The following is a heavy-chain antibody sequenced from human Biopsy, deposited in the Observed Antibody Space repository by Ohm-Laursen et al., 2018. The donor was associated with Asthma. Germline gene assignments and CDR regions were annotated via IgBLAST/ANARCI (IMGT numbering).Heavy chain of an antibody. V-gene: IGHV4-39*01. Sequence: SQTLSLTCSLSSGSGGYMRSGNYYWGWIRQPPGKGLEWIGRIYYSGTTYYNPSLESRVTLSADTSKNQFSLKPTSGTAADTAVYYCVRGSSGWHHGPFHYYYGLDVWGQGTTATVSS. CDR2: IYYSGTT. CDR1: SGSGGYMRSGNYY. CDR3: VRGSSGWHHGPFHYYYGLDV. J-gene: IGHJ6*02. D-gene: IGHD6-25*01.